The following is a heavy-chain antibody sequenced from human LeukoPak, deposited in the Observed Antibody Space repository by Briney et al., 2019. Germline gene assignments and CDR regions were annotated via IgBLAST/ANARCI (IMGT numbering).Heavy chain of an antibody. CDR2: FDPEDGET. Sequence: ASVKVSCKVSGHTLTELSMHWARQAPGKGLEWMGGFDPEDGETIYAQKFQGRVAMTEDTSTDTAYMELSSLRSEDTAVYYCAGRGRDYYYGMDVWGKGTTVTVSS. V-gene: IGHV1-24*01. CDR1: GHTLTELS. CDR3: AGRGRDYYYGMDV. J-gene: IGHJ6*04.